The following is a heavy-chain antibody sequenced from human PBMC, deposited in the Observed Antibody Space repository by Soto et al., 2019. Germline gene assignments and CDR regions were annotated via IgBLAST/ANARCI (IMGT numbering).Heavy chain of an antibody. CDR3: VKDRSDTWSFDY. CDR1: GFTFSSCA. Sequence: PGGSLRLSCLASGFTFSSCAMHWVRQVPGKGLEWLAVVTHDGSLYPYADSVKGRFSISRDNSRKTLYLQMNSLRPEDTAVYYCVKDRSDTWSFDYWGQGTLVTVSS. CDR2: VTHDGSLY. D-gene: IGHD2-8*02. V-gene: IGHV3-30*18. J-gene: IGHJ4*02.